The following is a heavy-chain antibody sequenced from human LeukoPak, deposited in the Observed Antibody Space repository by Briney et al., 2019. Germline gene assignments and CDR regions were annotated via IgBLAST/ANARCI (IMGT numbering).Heavy chain of an antibody. Sequence: GGSLRLSCAASGFTFSSNYMSWVRQAPGKGLEWVSVIYSGGSTYYADSAKGRFTISRDNSKNTLYLQMNSLRAEDTAVYYCARNRAAAGTGWFDPWGQGTLVTVSS. CDR3: ARNRAAAGTGWFDP. D-gene: IGHD6-13*01. CDR1: GFTFSSNY. CDR2: IYSGGST. J-gene: IGHJ5*02. V-gene: IGHV3-53*01.